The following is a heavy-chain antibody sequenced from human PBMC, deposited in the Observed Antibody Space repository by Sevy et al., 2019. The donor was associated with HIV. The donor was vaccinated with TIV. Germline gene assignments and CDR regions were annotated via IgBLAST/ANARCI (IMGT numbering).Heavy chain of an antibody. Sequence: GGSLRLSCAASGFTFSPYWMTWVRQAPGKGLEWVANIRPDGSDKYYVDSVKGRFTISRDNAKNSLYLQMNSLRADDTAMYYCARGVGLDCWGQGALVAVSS. J-gene: IGHJ4*02. D-gene: IGHD1-26*01. CDR1: GFTFSPYW. V-gene: IGHV3-7*01. CDR3: ARGVGLDC. CDR2: IRPDGSDK.